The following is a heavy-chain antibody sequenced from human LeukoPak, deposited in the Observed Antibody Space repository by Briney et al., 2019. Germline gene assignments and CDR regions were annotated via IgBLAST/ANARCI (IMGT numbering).Heavy chain of an antibody. CDR1: GFTFSSYA. CDR2: ISGSGGST. CDR3: AKDRAVAGPDYYYYYGMDV. Sequence: GGSLRLSCAASGFTFSSYAMSWVRQAPGKGLEWVSAISGSGGSTYYADSVKGRFTISRDNAKNSLYLQMNSLRAEDTALYYCAKDRAVAGPDYYYYYGMDVWGQGTTVTVSS. V-gene: IGHV3-23*01. D-gene: IGHD6-19*01. J-gene: IGHJ6*02.